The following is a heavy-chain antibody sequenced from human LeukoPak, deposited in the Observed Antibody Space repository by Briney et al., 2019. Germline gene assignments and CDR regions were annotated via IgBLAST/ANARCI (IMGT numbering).Heavy chain of an antibody. CDR2: IYDTGTT. D-gene: IGHD6-13*01. CDR1: GGSIGSSSYY. Sequence: SETLSLTCTVSGGSIGSSSYYWGWIRQPPGKGLEWIGSIYDTGTTDYSPSLKSRVTISVDTSKNQFSLRLSSVTAADTAVYYCASTIAAAPYYYYGMDVWGQGTTVTVSS. J-gene: IGHJ6*02. CDR3: ASTIAAAPYYYYGMDV. V-gene: IGHV4-39*01.